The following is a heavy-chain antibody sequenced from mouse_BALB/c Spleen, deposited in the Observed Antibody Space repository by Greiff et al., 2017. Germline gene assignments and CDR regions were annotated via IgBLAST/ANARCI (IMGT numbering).Heavy chain of an antibody. V-gene: IGHV2-2*02. CDR3: GRNDGYYLDY. J-gene: IGHJ2*01. CDR1: GFSFTSYG. Sequence: VQLQESGPGLVQPSQCLSITCTASGFSFTSYGVHWVRQSPGKGLEWLGVIWSGGSTDYNAAFISRLSTSKDKSKSQVFFKMTRLQANDTAIYYCGRNDGYYLDYWGQGTTLTVSS. D-gene: IGHD2-3*01. CDR2: IWSGGST.